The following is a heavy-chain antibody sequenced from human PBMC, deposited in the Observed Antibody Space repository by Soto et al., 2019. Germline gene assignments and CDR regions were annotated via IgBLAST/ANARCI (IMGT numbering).Heavy chain of an antibody. V-gene: IGHV3-7*01. J-gene: IGHJ4*02. CDR1: GFTFSNHW. CDR2: VKHEGSAS. CDR3: ATDQY. Sequence: EVQLVESGGGLVQPGGSLRLSCEGSGFTFSNHWMTWVRQAPGKGLEWVANVKHEGSASYYVDSVRGRLTITGYNAKNALLRQMNSLRDGDKAIYCCATDQYRGRGTLVTVSS.